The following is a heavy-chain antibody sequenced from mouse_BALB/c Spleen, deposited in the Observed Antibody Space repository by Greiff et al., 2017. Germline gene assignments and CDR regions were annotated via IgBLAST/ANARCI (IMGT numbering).Heavy chain of an antibody. CDR2: ISTYYGDA. Sequence: QVQLQQSGAELVRPGVSVKISCKGSGYTFTDYAMHWVKQSHAKSLEWIGVISTYYGDASYNQKFKGKATMTVDKSSSTAYMELASLTSEDSAIYYCASYGSTYPAYWGQGTLVTVSA. CDR3: ASYGSTYPAY. J-gene: IGHJ3*01. D-gene: IGHD1-1*01. CDR1: GYTFTDYA. V-gene: IGHV1S137*01.